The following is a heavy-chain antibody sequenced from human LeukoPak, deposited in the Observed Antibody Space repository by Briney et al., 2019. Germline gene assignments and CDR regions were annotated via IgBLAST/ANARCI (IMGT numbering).Heavy chain of an antibody. V-gene: IGHV3-21*01. CDR3: ARDLPEAWSGYPTLYYYYMDV. CDR1: GFTFSSYS. J-gene: IGHJ6*03. CDR2: ISSSSSYI. D-gene: IGHD3-3*01. Sequence: GGSLRLSCAASGFTFSSYSMNWVRQAPGKGLEWVSSISSSSSYIYYADSVKGRFTISRDNAKNSLYLQMNSLRAEDTAVYYCARDLPEAWSGYPTLYYYYMDVWGKGTTVTVSS.